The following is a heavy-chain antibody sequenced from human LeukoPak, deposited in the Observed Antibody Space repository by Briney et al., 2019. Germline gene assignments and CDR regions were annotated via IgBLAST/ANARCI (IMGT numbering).Heavy chain of an antibody. D-gene: IGHD5-24*01. J-gene: IGHJ4*02. CDR3: ARDRDGYIDY. CDR1: GFTFDDYA. Sequence: PGGSLRLSCAASGFTFDDYAMHWVRQGPGKGLEWVSLISGDGGITYYGDSVKGRFTISRDNSKNSLYLQMNSLRAEDTAVYYCARDRDGYIDYWGQGTLVTVSS. V-gene: IGHV3-43*02. CDR2: ISGDGGIT.